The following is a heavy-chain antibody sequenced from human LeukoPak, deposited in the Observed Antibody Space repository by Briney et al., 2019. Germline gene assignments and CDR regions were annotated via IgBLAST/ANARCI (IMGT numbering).Heavy chain of an antibody. Sequence: ASVKVSCKASGYTFTRYDINWVRQATGQGLEWMGWMNPKSGNTGHAQKFQGRVTITRDTSISTVYMELSSLRSEDTAVYFCARVDSSPDYWGQGTLATVSS. V-gene: IGHV1-8*03. CDR3: ARVDSSPDY. J-gene: IGHJ4*02. CDR2: MNPKSGNT. D-gene: IGHD3-22*01. CDR1: GYTFTRYD.